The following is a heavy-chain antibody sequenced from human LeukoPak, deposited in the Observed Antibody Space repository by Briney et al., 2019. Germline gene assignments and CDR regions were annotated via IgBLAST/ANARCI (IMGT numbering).Heavy chain of an antibody. D-gene: IGHD7-27*01. J-gene: IGHJ4*02. CDR3: SRDLASTPHWEFDY. CDR1: GYTFTSYG. Sequence: ASVKVSCKASGYTFTSYGISWVRQAPEQGLEWMGRINPKTGGTDDAQDFQGRVTMTRDTSINTVYMVLSSLRSDDTAVYYCSRDLASTPHWEFDYWGQGTPVTVSP. CDR2: INPKTGGT. V-gene: IGHV1-2*06.